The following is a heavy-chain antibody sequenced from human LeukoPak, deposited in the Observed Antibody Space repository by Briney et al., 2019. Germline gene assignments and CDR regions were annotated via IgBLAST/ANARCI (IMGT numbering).Heavy chain of an antibody. CDR3: AATLRIKSAGYFDY. V-gene: IGHV4-61*02. D-gene: IGHD3-10*01. CDR1: GGSISSGSYY. CDR2: IYTSGST. J-gene: IGHJ4*02. Sequence: PSQTLSLTCTVSGGSISSGSYYWSWIRQPAGKGLEWIGRIYTSGSTNYNPSLKSRVTISVDTSKNQFSLKLSSVTAADTAVYYCAATLRIKSAGYFDYWGQGTLVTVSS.